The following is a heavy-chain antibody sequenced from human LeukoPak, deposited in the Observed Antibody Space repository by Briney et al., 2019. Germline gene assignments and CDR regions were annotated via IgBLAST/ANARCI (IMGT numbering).Heavy chain of an antibody. D-gene: IGHD3-10*01. CDR2: LSGSGRSI. J-gene: IGHJ4*02. CDR3: ARGGRSGSGSYWYDFDY. Sequence: GGSLRLSCEASGFTFRTYGMTWVRQAPGKGLEWVSSLSGSGRSIYYADSVEGRFTISRDNSRSTLFLQMNSLRGEDTAVYYCARGGRSGSGSYWYDFDYWGQGTLVTVSS. V-gene: IGHV3-23*01. CDR1: GFTFRTYG.